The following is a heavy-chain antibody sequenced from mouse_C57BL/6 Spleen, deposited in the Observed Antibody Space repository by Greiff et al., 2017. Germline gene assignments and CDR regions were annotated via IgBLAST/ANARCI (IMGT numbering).Heavy chain of an antibody. D-gene: IGHD2-4*01. CDR3: ARGITTGLDY. CDR2: INPYNGGT. Sequence: EVQLQQSGPVLVKPGASVKMSCKASGSTFTDYYMNWVKQSPGKSLEWIGVINPYNGGTSYTQKFKGKATLTVDKSSSTAYMELNSLTSEDSAVYYWARGITTGLDYWGQGTTLTVSS. V-gene: IGHV1-19*01. CDR1: GSTFTDYY. J-gene: IGHJ2*01.